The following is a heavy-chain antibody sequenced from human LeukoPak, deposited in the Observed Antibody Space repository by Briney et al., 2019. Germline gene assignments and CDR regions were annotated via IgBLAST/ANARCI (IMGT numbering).Heavy chain of an antibody. CDR3: AKNRISNDY. CDR1: GFTFSSYE. Sequence: GGSLRLSCAASGFTFSSYEMNWVRQAPGKGLEWVSYLSRSGINIYYADSVKGRFTISRDNAKNSLYLQMNGLRAEDTAVYYCAKNRISNDYWGQGTLVTVSS. V-gene: IGHV3-48*03. D-gene: IGHD1-14*01. J-gene: IGHJ4*02. CDR2: LSRSGINI.